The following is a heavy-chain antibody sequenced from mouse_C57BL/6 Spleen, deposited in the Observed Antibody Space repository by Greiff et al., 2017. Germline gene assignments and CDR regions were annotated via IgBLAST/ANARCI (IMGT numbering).Heavy chain of an antibody. D-gene: IGHD1-1*01. J-gene: IGHJ4*01. CDR2: IDPEDGET. Sequence: VQLQQSGADLVKPGASVKLSCTASGFNINDYYMHWVHQSTEKGLEWIGRIDPEDGETKYAPKFQGKATITADTSSNTAYLQLSSLTSEDTAVYYCARSYGSSRGYAMDYWGQGTSVTVSS. CDR3: ARSYGSSRGYAMDY. CDR1: GFNINDYY. V-gene: IGHV14-2*01.